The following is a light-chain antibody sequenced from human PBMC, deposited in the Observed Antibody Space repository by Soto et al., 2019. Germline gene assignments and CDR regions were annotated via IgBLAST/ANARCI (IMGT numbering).Light chain of an antibody. CDR3: CAYAGSGTVV. CDR2: EAT. CDR1: NSSIGNNC. J-gene: IGLJ3*02. Sequence: QSVLTQPPSVSATPGQTVTISCSGSNSSIGNNCVSWYQQHPGKAPKVMIYEATKRPSGVSNRFSGSKSGNTASLTISGLQAEDEADYYCCAYAGSGTVVFGGGTKLTVL. V-gene: IGLV2-23*01.